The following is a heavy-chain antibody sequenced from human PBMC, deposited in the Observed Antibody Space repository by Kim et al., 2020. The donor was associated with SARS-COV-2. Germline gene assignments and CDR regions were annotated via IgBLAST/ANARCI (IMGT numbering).Heavy chain of an antibody. V-gene: IGHV1-2*02. J-gene: IGHJ4*02. Sequence: NYAQKFQGRVTMTRDTSISTAYMELSRLRSDDTAVYYCARDSSGYYYNYWGQGTLVTVSS. CDR3: ARDSSGYYYNY. D-gene: IGHD3-22*01.